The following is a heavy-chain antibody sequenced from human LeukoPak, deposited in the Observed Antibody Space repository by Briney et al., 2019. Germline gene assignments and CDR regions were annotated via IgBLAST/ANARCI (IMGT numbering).Heavy chain of an antibody. Sequence: SETLSLTCTVSGGSISSSSYYWGWIRQPPGKGLEWIGSIYYSGRTYYNPSLKSRVTISVDTSKNQFSLKLSSVTAADTAVYYCARDPRGEYSYGYYFDYWGQGTLVTVSS. D-gene: IGHD5-18*01. V-gene: IGHV4-39*07. J-gene: IGHJ4*02. CDR1: GGSISSSSYY. CDR3: ARDPRGEYSYGYYFDY. CDR2: IYYSGRT.